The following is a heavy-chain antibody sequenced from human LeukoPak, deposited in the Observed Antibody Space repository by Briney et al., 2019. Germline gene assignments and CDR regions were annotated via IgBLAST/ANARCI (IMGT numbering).Heavy chain of an antibody. CDR3: ARGYGDYGKYYFDS. CDR2: ISSGRGYI. Sequence: GGSLRLSCAASGFTFSTYLMNWVRQAPGRGGEWVSSISSGRGYIYYADSVKGRFIISTDNAKNSLYLQMNSLRAEDTAVYYCARGYGDYGKYYFDSWGQGTLVTVSS. D-gene: IGHD4-17*01. CDR1: GFTFSTYL. V-gene: IGHV3-21*01. J-gene: IGHJ4*02.